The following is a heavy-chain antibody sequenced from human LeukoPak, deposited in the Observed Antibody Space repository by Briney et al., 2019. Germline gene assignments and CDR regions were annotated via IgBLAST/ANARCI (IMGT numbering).Heavy chain of an antibody. CDR3: ASDPWKQLGYFDY. D-gene: IGHD6-13*01. Sequence: GGSLRLSCAASGFTFSSYGMHWVRQAPGKGLEWVAVIWYDGSNKYYADSVKGRFTISRDNSKNTLYLQMNSLRAEDTAVYYCASDPWKQLGYFDYWGQGTLVTVSS. CDR1: GFTFSSYG. CDR2: IWYDGSNK. J-gene: IGHJ4*02. V-gene: IGHV3-33*08.